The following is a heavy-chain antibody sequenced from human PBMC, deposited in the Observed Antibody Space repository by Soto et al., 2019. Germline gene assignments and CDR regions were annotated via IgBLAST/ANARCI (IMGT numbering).Heavy chain of an antibody. J-gene: IGHJ4*02. Sequence: SVKVSCKASGFTFTSSAVQWVRQARGQRLEWIGWIVVGSGNTNYAQKFQERVTITRDMSTSTAYMELSSLRSEDTAVYYCAAGTDFWSGYYVLDYWGQGTLGTVSS. CDR2: IVVGSGNT. V-gene: IGHV1-58*01. D-gene: IGHD3-3*01. CDR3: AAGTDFWSGYYVLDY. CDR1: GFTFTSSA.